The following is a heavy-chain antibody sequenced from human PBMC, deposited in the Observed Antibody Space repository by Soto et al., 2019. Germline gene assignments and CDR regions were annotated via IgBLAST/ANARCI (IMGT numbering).Heavy chain of an antibody. D-gene: IGHD6-19*01. J-gene: IGHJ6*02. Sequence: SETLSLTCTVSGGSISSYYCSWIRQPPGKGLEWIGYIYYSGSTNYNPSLKSRVTISVDTSKNQFSLKLSSVTAADTAVYYCARHLAVAGNYYYYGMDVCGQGTTVTVSS. CDR3: ARHLAVAGNYYYYGMDV. CDR2: IYYSGST. V-gene: IGHV4-59*01. CDR1: GGSISSYY.